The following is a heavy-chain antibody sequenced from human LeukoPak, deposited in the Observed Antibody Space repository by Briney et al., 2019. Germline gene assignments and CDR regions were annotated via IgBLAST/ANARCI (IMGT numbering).Heavy chain of an antibody. CDR2: ISSTSGYI. J-gene: IGHJ5*02. D-gene: IGHD3-3*01. CDR1: GLSFSSYT. V-gene: IGHV3-21*01. CDR3: ARDLGNDFWSGYSRWAFGSPAYNWFDP. Sequence: GGSLRLSCAPSGLSFSSYTIHWVRQAPGKGLEWVSSISSTSGYIHYADSVKGRFSISRDNAKNLVHLEMDILRADDTAVYYCARDLGNDFWSGYSRWAFGSPAYNWFDPWGQGTLVTVSS.